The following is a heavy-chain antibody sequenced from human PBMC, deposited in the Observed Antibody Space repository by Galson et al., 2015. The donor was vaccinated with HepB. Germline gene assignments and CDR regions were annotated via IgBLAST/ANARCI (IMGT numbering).Heavy chain of an antibody. Sequence: SLRLSCAASGFTFSSYTMNWVRQAPGKGLEWVSSISGSYTIYYADSVKGRFTISRDNAKNSLYLQMNSLRDEDTAVYYCAREGYDYVWGSYRYDYAFDIWGQGTMVTVSS. CDR3: AREGYDYVWGSYRYDYAFDI. J-gene: IGHJ3*02. V-gene: IGHV3-48*02. D-gene: IGHD3-16*02. CDR1: GFTFSSYT. CDR2: ISGSYTI.